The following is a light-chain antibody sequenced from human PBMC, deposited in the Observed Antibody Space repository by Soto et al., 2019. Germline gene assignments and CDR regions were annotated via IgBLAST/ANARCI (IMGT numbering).Light chain of an antibody. CDR2: WAS. CDR1: QSVLYSPNNKNY. J-gene: IGKJ1*01. Sequence: DIVMTQSPDSLAVSLGEMATINCKSSQSVLYSPNNKNYLAWYQQKPGQPPKLLVYWASTRESGVPDRFSSGGSVTDFTLAIGSLQADDAAVNYCYEYHSAHLIFGHENKVEIK. CDR3: YEYHSAHLI. V-gene: IGKV4-1*01.